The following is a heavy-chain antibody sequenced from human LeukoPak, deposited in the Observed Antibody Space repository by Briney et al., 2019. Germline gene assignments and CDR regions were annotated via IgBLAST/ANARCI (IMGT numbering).Heavy chain of an antibody. J-gene: IGHJ1*01. V-gene: IGHV3-48*01. Sequence: GRSLRPSCAASAFTFSSYSMNWVRQAPGNGLEWVSYISSSSSTIYYADSVKGRFTISRDNAKNALYLQMNSLRAEDTAVYYCHVVPADKKYFQHWGQGTLVTVSS. CDR2: ISSSSSTI. CDR1: AFTFSSYS. CDR3: HVVPADKKYFQH. D-gene: IGHD2-2*01.